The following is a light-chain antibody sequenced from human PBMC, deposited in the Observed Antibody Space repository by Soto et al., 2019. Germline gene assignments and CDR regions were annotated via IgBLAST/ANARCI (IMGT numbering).Light chain of an antibody. CDR2: DAS. CDR1: QGISSS. Sequence: DIQMTQSPSSLSTSIGDRVTITCRASQGISSSLAWYQQKPGKVPSLLIYDASTLQSGVPSRFSGSGSGTEFSLTISSVEPEDFAVYYCQQYGASPFTFGPGTRVEI. J-gene: IGKJ3*01. CDR3: QQYGASPFT. V-gene: IGKV1-27*01.